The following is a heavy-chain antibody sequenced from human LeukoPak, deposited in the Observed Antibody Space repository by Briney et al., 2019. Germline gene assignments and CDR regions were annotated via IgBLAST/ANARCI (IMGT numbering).Heavy chain of an antibody. Sequence: GGSLRLSCAASGFTFSSYWMSWVRQAPGKGLEWVANIEQDGSEKYYVDSVKGRFTISRDNAKNSLYLQMNSLRAEDTAVYYCARVKYSSSWDVPGYYYGMDVWGKGTTVTVSS. D-gene: IGHD6-13*01. CDR3: ARVKYSSSWDVPGYYYGMDV. V-gene: IGHV3-7*03. CDR1: GFTFSSYW. J-gene: IGHJ6*04. CDR2: IEQDGSEK.